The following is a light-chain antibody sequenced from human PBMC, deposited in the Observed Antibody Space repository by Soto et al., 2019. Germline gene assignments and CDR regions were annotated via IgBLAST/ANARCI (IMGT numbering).Light chain of an antibody. V-gene: IGLV1-44*01. Sequence: VLTQPPSASGTPGQRVTISCSGSSSNIGSNTVNWYQQLPGTAPKLLIYSNNQRPSGVPDRFSGSKSGTSASLAISGLQSEDEADYYCAAWDDTLNGYVLGNGTKVT. CDR1: SSNIGSNT. CDR2: SNN. CDR3: AAWDDTLNGYV. J-gene: IGLJ1*01.